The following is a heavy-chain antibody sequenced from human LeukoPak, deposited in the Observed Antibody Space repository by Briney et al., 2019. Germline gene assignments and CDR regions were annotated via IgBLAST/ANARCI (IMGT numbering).Heavy chain of an antibody. D-gene: IGHD3/OR15-3a*01. Sequence: SETLSLTCAVSGYSIISGYYWVWIRQPPGKGLEWIGSIYHSGSTYYNPSLKSRVTISVDTSKNQFSLKLSSVTAADTAVYYCAKNTRLYWTGYCTAYNWFDPWGQGTLVTVSS. CDR3: AKNTRLYWTGYCTAYNWFDP. V-gene: IGHV4-38-2*01. CDR1: GYSIISGYY. J-gene: IGHJ5*02. CDR2: IYHSGST.